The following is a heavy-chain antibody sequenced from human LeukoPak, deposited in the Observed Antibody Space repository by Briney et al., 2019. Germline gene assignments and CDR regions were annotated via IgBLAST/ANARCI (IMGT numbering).Heavy chain of an antibody. CDR3: AKGRGEYYHYGRDV. V-gene: IGHV3-23*01. CDR2: ISGSGGYT. Sequence: PGGSLRLSCAASGFTFSSYAMSWVRQAPGKGLEWVSDISGSGGYTYYADSVKGRFTISRDNSKNTLYLQMNSLRVEDTAEYHCAKGRGEYYHYGRDVWSQGTTVTVSS. CDR1: GFTFSSYA. J-gene: IGHJ6*02. D-gene: IGHD5-24*01.